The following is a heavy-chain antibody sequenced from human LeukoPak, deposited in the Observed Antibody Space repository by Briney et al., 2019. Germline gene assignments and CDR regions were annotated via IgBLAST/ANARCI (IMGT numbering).Heavy chain of an antibody. J-gene: IGHJ4*02. CDR1: GFTFTSYA. D-gene: IGHD5-18*01. CDR3: AKTFNRAYTYGPTDN. CDR2: ISGNHDNT. Sequence: GGSLRLSCAASGFTFTSYAMSWVRQAPGKGLEWVSTISGNHDNTYYADSVNGRFTISRDSSKNTLYLQMSSLSAEDTAIYYCAKTFNRAYTYGPTDNWGQGTLVTVSS. V-gene: IGHV3-23*01.